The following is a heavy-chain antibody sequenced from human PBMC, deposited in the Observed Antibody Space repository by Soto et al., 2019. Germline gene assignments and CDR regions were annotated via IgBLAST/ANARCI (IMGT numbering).Heavy chain of an antibody. D-gene: IGHD2-21*01. J-gene: IGHJ4*02. Sequence: SETLSLTCSVSGGSIAYNSYYWGWIRQPPGKGLEWVGGIFYTGTTYYSPSLKDRVSISVDTSKNSFSLNLTSVTAADTAVYLCARLVVVAPVANVWGQGALVTVYS. CDR2: IFYTGTT. CDR3: ARLVVVAPVANV. CDR1: GGSIAYNSYY. V-gene: IGHV4-39*02.